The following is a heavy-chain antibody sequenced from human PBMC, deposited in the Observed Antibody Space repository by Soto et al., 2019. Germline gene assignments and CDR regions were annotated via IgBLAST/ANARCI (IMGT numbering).Heavy chain of an antibody. CDR3: AHRKRTVYFDY. CDR1: GFSLSTSGVG. D-gene: IGHD4-17*01. CDR2: TYWDDDK. V-gene: IGHV2-5*02. J-gene: IGHJ4*02. Sequence: QITLKESGPTLVKPTQTLTLTCTFSGFSLSTSGVGVGWIRQPPGKALEWLALTYWDDDKRYSPSLKSRLTITNDTSKNQVVRTMTNMDPVDTATYYCAHRKRTVYFDYWGQGTLVTVPS.